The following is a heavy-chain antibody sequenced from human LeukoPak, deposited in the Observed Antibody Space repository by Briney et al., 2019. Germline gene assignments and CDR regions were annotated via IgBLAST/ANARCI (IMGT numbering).Heavy chain of an antibody. CDR1: GFTFSSYA. CDR3: ARAPSMVRGQYYFDY. J-gene: IGHJ4*02. V-gene: IGHV3-30-3*01. Sequence: GRSLRLSCAASGFTFSSYAMHWVRQAPGKGLEWVAVIPYDGSNKYYADSVKGRFTISRDNSKNTLYLQMNSLRAEDTAVYYCARAPSMVRGQYYFDYWGQGTLVTVSS. D-gene: IGHD3-10*01. CDR2: IPYDGSNK.